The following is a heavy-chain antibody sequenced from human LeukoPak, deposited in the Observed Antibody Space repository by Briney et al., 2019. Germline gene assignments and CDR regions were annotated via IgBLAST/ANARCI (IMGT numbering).Heavy chain of an antibody. D-gene: IGHD5-24*01. V-gene: IGHV3-7*04. CDR3: TRVGYIDEGIDY. CDR2: IKQDGSKK. CDR1: GFPFSSYW. J-gene: IGHJ4*02. Sequence: GGSLRLSCAAPGFPFSSYWMTWVRQAPGKGLEWVANIKQDGSKKSYVDSVKGRFTISRDNAKNSLYLQMNSLRAEDTAIYYCTRVGYIDEGIDYWGQGTLVTVSS.